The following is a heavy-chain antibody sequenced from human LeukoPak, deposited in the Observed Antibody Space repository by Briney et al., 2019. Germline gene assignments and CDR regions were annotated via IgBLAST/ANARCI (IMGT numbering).Heavy chain of an antibody. CDR3: ARWAIYYDSSGYAFHI. J-gene: IGHJ3*02. CDR2: IYYSGST. V-gene: IGHV4-59*08. CDR1: GGSISSYY. Sequence: SETLFLTCTVSGGSISSYYWNWIRQPPGEGLEWIGHIYYSGSTTYHPSLKRRVTISVDTSKNQFSLKLSSVTAADTAVYYCARWAIYYDSSGYAFHIWGKGTMVTVTS. D-gene: IGHD3-22*01.